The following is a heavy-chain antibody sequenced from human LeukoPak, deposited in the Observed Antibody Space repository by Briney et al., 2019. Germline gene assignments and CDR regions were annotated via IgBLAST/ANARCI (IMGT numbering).Heavy chain of an antibody. V-gene: IGHV3-11*06. Sequence: GGSLRLSCAASGFTFSDYYMSWIRQAPGKGLEWVSYISSSSGVTNYADSVKGRFTISTDNAKKSLYQKMSSRRAENAALYYCARAIEATRRATGTCNYFDYWGQGTLVTVSS. CDR3: ARAIEATRRATGTCNYFDY. CDR1: GFTFSDYY. CDR2: ISSSSGVT. D-gene: IGHD5-12*01. J-gene: IGHJ4*02.